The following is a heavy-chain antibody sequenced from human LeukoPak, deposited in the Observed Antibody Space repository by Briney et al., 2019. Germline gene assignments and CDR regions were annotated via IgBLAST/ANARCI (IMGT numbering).Heavy chain of an antibody. V-gene: IGHV4-39*07. CDR2: IHSSGYT. J-gene: IGHJ3*02. D-gene: IGHD3-22*01. CDR3: ARSEYQLLYRGPYDSSGYYLGAFDI. CDR1: GDSISSGSYY. Sequence: SETLSLTCTVSGDSISSGSYYWGWIRQTPGRGLEWIGKIHSSGYTYYNPSLKSRVTVSVDTSKNQFSLKLSSVTAADTAVYYCARSEYQLLYRGPYDSSGYYLGAFDIWGQGTMVTVSS.